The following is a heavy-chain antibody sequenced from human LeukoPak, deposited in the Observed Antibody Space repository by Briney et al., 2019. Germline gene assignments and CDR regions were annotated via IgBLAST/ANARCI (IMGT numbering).Heavy chain of an antibody. CDR2: ISAYNGNT. J-gene: IGHJ5*02. CDR3: ARGGVGVNWNYPQKNWFTP. V-gene: IGHV1-18*01. CDR1: GYTFTSYG. Sequence: ASVKVSCKASGYTFTSYGISWVRQAPGQGLEWMGWISAYNGNTNYAQKLQGRVTMTTDTSTSAAYMELRSLRSDDTAVYYCARGGVGVNWNYPQKNWFTPGGQETLATV. D-gene: IGHD1-7*01.